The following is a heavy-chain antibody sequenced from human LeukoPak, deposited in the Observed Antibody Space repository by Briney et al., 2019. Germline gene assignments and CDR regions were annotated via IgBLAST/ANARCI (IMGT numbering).Heavy chain of an antibody. CDR2: INPSGGST. Sequence: ASVKVSCKASGYTFTSYYMHWVRQAPGQGLEWMGIINPSGGSTSYAQKFQGRVTMTRDTSTSTVYMELSSLRSEDTAVYYCARDGVPGDTAMVELGYWGQGTLVTVSS. CDR3: ARDGVPGDTAMVELGY. V-gene: IGHV1-46*01. D-gene: IGHD5-18*01. CDR1: GYTFTSYY. J-gene: IGHJ4*02.